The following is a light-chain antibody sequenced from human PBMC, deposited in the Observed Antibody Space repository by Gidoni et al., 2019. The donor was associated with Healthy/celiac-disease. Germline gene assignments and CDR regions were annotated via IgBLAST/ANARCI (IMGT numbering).Light chain of an antibody. CDR1: QSISSW. CDR2: KAS. CDR3: QQYNSYPYT. V-gene: IGKV1-5*03. J-gene: IGKJ2*01. Sequence: DIQMTQSPSTLSASGGDSVTITCRASQSISSWLAWYQQKPGKAPKLLIYKASSLESGVTSRFSGSGSGTEFTLTISSLQPDDFATYYCQQYNSYPYTFSQGTKLEIK.